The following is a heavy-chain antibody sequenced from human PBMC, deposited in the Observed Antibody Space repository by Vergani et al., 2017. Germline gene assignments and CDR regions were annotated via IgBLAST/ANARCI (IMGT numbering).Heavy chain of an antibody. CDR3: VYRKTECGTTGCFYPFYYYYYMDV. D-gene: IGHD1-7*01. J-gene: IGHJ6*03. Sequence: QITLKESGPTLVKPTQTLTLTCTFSGFSLNTRGVSVAWIRQPPGKALVWLAFIYWNDDQHYSPSLNNRVTITKDTSKNQVVLTMTNMDYVDTGTYYCVYRKTECGTTGCFYPFYYYYYMDVWGKGTTVTVSS. CDR2: IYWNDDQ. V-gene: IGHV2-5*04. CDR1: GFSLNTRGVS.